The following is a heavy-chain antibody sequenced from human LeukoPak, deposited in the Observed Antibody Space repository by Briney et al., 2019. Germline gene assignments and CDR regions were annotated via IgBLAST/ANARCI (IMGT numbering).Heavy chain of an antibody. CDR3: ARASYCSSTSCYDRWFDP. CDR2: IYHSGST. CDR1: GGSISSYY. J-gene: IGHJ5*02. V-gene: IGHV4-59*12. D-gene: IGHD2-2*01. Sequence: SETLSLTCTVSGGSISSYYWSWIRQPPGKGLEWIGYIYHSGSTYYNPSLKSRVTISVDRSKNQFSLKLSSVTAADTAVYYCARASYCSSTSCYDRWFDPWGQGTLVTVSS.